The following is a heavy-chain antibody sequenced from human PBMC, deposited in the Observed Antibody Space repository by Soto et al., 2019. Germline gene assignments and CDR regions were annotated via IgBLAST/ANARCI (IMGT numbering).Heavy chain of an antibody. CDR1: GGSISTYY. CDR2: IYYSGST. CDR3: ARDGSRYDFWSGPYYFDY. V-gene: IGHV4-59*01. J-gene: IGHJ4*02. D-gene: IGHD3-3*01. Sequence: SETLSLTCTVSGGSISTYYWSWIRQPPGKGLEWIGYIYYSGSTNYNPSLKSRVTISVDTSKNQFSLKLSSVSAADTAVYYCARDGSRYDFWSGPYYFDYRGQGTLVTVSS.